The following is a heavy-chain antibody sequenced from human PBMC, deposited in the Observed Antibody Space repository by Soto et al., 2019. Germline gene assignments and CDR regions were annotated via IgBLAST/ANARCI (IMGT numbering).Heavy chain of an antibody. CDR3: ARSGAPYYYYYGIDV. CDR1: GYTFTSYG. Sequence: QVQLVQSGGEMKKPGASVKVSCKASGYTFTSYGISWVRQAPGQGLEWMGWISPYNGNTNYAQSVQGRVTMTTDTSTTTAYMELRSLRSDDTAVYYCARSGAPYYYYYGIDVWGQGTTVTVSS. D-gene: IGHD4-17*01. CDR2: ISPYNGNT. J-gene: IGHJ6*02. V-gene: IGHV1-18*04.